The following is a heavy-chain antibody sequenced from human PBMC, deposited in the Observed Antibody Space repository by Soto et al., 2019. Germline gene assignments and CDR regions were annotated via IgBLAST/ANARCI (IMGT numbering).Heavy chain of an antibody. D-gene: IGHD3-10*01. CDR2: ISYDGSNK. Sequence: QVQLVESGGGVVQPGRSLRLSCAASGFTFRSYGIHWVRQAPGKGLEWVAVISYDGSNKYYADSVKGRFTISRDNSKNTLYLQMNSLRTGDTAVYYCAKDRRDAYRGPFDYWGQGTLVTVSS. CDR1: GFTFRSYG. CDR3: AKDRRDAYRGPFDY. V-gene: IGHV3-30*18. J-gene: IGHJ4*02.